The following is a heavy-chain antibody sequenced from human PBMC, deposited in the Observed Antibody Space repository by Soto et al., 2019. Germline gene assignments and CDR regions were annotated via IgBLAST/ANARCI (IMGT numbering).Heavy chain of an antibody. Sequence: QVQLQASGPGLLKPSETLSLTCTVSGASMNSYHWSWIRQPAGKGLEWIGHIHRSGNTNYNPSLKSRVTMSVDKSKDQFSLRRMSLTAADTAVYYCARDQGVAAAGITWFDPWGQGSLVTVSS. CDR1: GASMNSYH. V-gene: IGHV4-4*07. CDR3: ARDQGVAAAGITWFDP. CDR2: IHRSGNT. J-gene: IGHJ5*02. D-gene: IGHD6-13*01.